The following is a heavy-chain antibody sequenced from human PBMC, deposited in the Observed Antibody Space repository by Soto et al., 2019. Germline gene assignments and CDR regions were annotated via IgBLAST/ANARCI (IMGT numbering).Heavy chain of an antibody. CDR3: ANRYCTNGVCPYYYYYGMDV. V-gene: IGHV3-23*01. J-gene: IGHJ6*02. CDR2: ISGSGGST. CDR1: GFTFSSYA. Sequence: EVQLLESGGGLVQPGGPLRLSCAASGFTFSSYAMSWVRQAPGKGLEWVSAISGSGGSTYYADSVKGRFTISRDNSKNTLYLQMNSLRAEDTAVYYCANRYCTNGVCPYYYYYGMDVWGQGTTVTVSS. D-gene: IGHD2-8*01.